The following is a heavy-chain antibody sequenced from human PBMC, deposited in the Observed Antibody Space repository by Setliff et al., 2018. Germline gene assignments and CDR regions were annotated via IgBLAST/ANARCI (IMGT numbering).Heavy chain of an antibody. V-gene: IGHV5-51*01. Sequence: PGESLTLSCKASGYIFTNYWIGWVRQMPGKGLEWMGVIYPGDSDTRYSPSFQGQVTISADKSINTAYLQWSSLKASDTAIYYCTRHEDRNNCTSSSCYRENDAFDVWGQGAMVTVSS. CDR2: IYPGDSDT. J-gene: IGHJ3*01. CDR1: GYIFTNYW. CDR3: TRHEDRNNCTSSSCYRENDAFDV. D-gene: IGHD2-2*01.